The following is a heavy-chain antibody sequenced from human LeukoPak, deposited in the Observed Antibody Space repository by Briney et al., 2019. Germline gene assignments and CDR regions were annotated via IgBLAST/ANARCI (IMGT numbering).Heavy chain of an antibody. CDR3: AKSTSRNYFDY. V-gene: IGHV3-9*01. Sequence: PGRSLRLSCAASGFTFDDYAMHWVRHAPGKGLEWVSGISWNSGSIGYADSVKGRFTISRDNAKNSLYLQMNSLRAEDTALYYCAKSTSRNYFDYWGQGTLVTVSS. CDR1: GFTFDDYA. J-gene: IGHJ4*02. CDR2: ISWNSGSI.